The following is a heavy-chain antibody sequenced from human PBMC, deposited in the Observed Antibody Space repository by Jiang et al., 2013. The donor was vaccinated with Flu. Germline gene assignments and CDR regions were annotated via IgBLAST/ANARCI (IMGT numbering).Heavy chain of an antibody. CDR3: AKSDRFCTTTTCYTSFDY. CDR1: GFIFTNYA. CDR2: VRTSGAIR. Sequence: QPGGSLRLSCAASGFIFTNYAMNWVRQAPGKGLEWLASVRTSGAIRHYADSVKGRFTISRDNSKGKVFLEMNSLRVDDTALYYCAKSDRFCTTTTCYTSFDYWGQGILVTVSS. V-gene: IGHV3-23*01. J-gene: IGHJ4*02. D-gene: IGHD2-2*02.